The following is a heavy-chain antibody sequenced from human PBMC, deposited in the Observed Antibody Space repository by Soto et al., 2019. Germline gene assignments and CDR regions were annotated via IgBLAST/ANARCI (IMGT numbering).Heavy chain of an antibody. CDR2: IYYSGST. D-gene: IGHD3-16*02. CDR1: GGSISSSSYY. CDR3: ARHRGVGTFGGVIANMGNDAFDI. J-gene: IGHJ3*02. V-gene: IGHV4-39*01. Sequence: PSETLSLTCTVSGGSISSSSYYWGWIRQPPGKGLEWIGSIYYSGSTYYNPSLKSRVTISVDTSKNQFSLKLSSVTAADTAVYYCARHRGVGTFGGVIANMGNDAFDIWGQGTMVTVSS.